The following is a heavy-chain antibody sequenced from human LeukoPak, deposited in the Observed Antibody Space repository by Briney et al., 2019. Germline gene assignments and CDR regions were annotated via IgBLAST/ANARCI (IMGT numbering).Heavy chain of an antibody. CDR3: ASGSSSVGY. V-gene: IGHV3-11*01. CDR1: GFPFRDYY. J-gene: IGHJ4*02. CDR2: ISRSGDTL. D-gene: IGHD6-6*01. Sequence: GGALRLSCAAAGFPFRDYYMTWILQAPGKGREWISYISRSGDTLYYADSVRGRFTIYRDNAKNSLYLQMNNLRAEDPAVYYCASGSSSVGYWGQGTRVTVSS.